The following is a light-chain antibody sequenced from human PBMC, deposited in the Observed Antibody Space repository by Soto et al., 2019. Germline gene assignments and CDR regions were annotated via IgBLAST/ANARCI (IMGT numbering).Light chain of an antibody. J-gene: IGKJ1*01. Sequence: THPPATRSVSPGGGATLSCRASQSGVSNLAWYQQKPGQAPRPLIYGASNRATGIPDRFSGSGSGTDFTLTIRRLEPEDSAVYYCQQYGSSGTFGQGTKVDI. V-gene: IGKV3-20*01. CDR2: GAS. CDR3: QQYGSSGT. CDR1: QSGVSN.